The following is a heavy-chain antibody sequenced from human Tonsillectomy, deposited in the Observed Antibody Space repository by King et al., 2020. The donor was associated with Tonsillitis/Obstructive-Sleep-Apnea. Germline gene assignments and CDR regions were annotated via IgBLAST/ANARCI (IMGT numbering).Heavy chain of an antibody. V-gene: IGHV5-51*03. CDR2: IYPGDSDT. CDR3: ARPREYSYSSPFDY. J-gene: IGHJ4*02. Sequence: VQLVESGAEVKKPGESLKISCKGSGYSFTSYWIGWVRQMPGKGLEWMGIIYPGDSDTRYSPSFQGQVTISADKSISTAYLKWSSLQASDPAIYYCARPREYSYSSPFDYWGQGTLVTVSS. D-gene: IGHD5-18*01. CDR1: GYSFTSYW.